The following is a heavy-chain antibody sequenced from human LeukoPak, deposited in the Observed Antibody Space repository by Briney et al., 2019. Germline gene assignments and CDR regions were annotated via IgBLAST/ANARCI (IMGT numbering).Heavy chain of an antibody. Sequence: PGGSLRLSCAASGFTFSSYGMSWVRQAPGKGLEWVSAISGSGGSTYYADSVKGRFTISRDNSKNTLYLQMNSLRAEDTAVYYCAKRYHYDYGGNSSPLDYWGQGTLVTVSS. CDR1: GFTFSSYG. CDR3: AKRYHYDYGGNSSPLDY. V-gene: IGHV3-23*01. CDR2: ISGSGGST. D-gene: IGHD4-23*01. J-gene: IGHJ4*02.